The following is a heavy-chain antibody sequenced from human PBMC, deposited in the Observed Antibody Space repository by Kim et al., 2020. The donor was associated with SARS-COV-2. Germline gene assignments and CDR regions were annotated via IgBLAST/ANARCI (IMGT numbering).Heavy chain of an antibody. CDR2: IYSGGST. CDR1: GFTVSSNY. Sequence: GGSLRLSCAASGFTVSSNYMSWVRQAPGKGLEWVSVIYSGGSTYYADSVKGRFTISRDNSKNTLYLQMNSLRAEDTAVYYCASIPRGSRDGYNFDYWGQGTLVTVSS. CDR3: ASIPRGSRDGYNFDY. V-gene: IGHV3-66*01. J-gene: IGHJ4*02. D-gene: IGHD5-12*01.